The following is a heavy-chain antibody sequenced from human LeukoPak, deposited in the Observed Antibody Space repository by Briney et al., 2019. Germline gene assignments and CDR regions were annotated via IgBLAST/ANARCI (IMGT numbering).Heavy chain of an antibody. J-gene: IGHJ4*02. V-gene: IGHV3-23*01. CDR3: AKVVDSSWYFDY. D-gene: IGHD6-13*01. CDR1: GFTFSSYA. CDR2: ISGSGGST. Sequence: PGGSLRLSCAASGFTFSSYAMSWVRQAQGQGLEWVSAISGSGGSTYYADSVKGRFTISRDNSKNTVYLQMNSLRAEDTAVYYCAKVVDSSWYFDYWGQGTLVTVSS.